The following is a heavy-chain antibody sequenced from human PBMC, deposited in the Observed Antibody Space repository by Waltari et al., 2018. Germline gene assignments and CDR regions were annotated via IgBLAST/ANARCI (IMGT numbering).Heavy chain of an antibody. CDR3: AAGDSSGWYPTGYFDY. D-gene: IGHD6-19*01. J-gene: IGHJ4*02. CDR1: GFTFTSSA. Sequence: QMQLVQSGPEVKKPGTSVKVSCKASGFTFTSSAMQWVRQARGQRLEWIGRIVVGIGNTNYEKKFQERVTITRDMSTSTAYMELSSLRSEDTAVYYCAAGDSSGWYPTGYFDYWGQGTLVTVSS. V-gene: IGHV1-58*02. CDR2: IVVGIGNT.